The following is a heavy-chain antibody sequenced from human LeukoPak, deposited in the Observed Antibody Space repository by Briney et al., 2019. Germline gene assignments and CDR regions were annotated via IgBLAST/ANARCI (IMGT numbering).Heavy chain of an antibody. V-gene: IGHV3-21*04. Sequence: GGSLRLSCAASGFTFSSYSMNWVRQAPGKGLEWVSSISSSSSYIYYADSVKGRFTISRDNAKNSLYLQMNSLRAEDTAVYYCARAVGSGWYFFDYWGQGTLVTVSS. J-gene: IGHJ4*02. CDR2: ISSSSSYI. CDR1: GFTFSSYS. D-gene: IGHD6-19*01. CDR3: ARAVGSGWYFFDY.